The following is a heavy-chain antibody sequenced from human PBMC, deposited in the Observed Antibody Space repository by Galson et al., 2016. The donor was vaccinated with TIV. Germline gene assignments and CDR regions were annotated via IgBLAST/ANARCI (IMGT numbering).Heavy chain of an antibody. J-gene: IGHJ4*02. CDR3: AKDRQWIPSTLDH. CDR1: GFTFGSYA. Sequence: SLRLSCAASGFTFGSYAMNWVRQAPGKGLEWVSSIGGRGGSPYYADSVKGRFTISRDSSKNTVFLQMNSLRAEDTAIYYCAKDRQWIPSTLDHWGQGTLVTVSS. V-gene: IGHV3-23*01. D-gene: IGHD5-18*01. CDR2: IGGRGGSP.